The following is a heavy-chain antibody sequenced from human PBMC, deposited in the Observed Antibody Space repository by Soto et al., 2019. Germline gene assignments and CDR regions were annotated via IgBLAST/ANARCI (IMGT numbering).Heavy chain of an antibody. D-gene: IGHD3-16*01. Sequence: QVQLKQWGAGLLRPSETLSLTCAVYGGAFGGDFWTWIRQSPGKGLEWIGEITQSGSSDYNPSLNSRATISFDASNSQVSRKLTSVTAGDTAMYYCATGGGPTLDNWGLGTLVTVSS. V-gene: IGHV4-34*02. J-gene: IGHJ4*02. CDR3: ATGGGPTLDN. CDR2: ITQSGSS. CDR1: GGAFGGDF.